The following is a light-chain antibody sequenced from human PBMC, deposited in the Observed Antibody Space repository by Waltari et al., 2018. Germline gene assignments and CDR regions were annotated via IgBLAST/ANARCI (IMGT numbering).Light chain of an antibody. Sequence: QSVLTQPPSVSVAPGPRVTISCTGSSSTIGAGYDVHWYQQLPGTAPNLLIYGSSNRPSGVPDRFSGSKSGTSASLAITGLQAEDEADFFCQSFDSSLSVLYVFGTGTKITVL. J-gene: IGLJ1*01. CDR3: QSFDSSLSVLYV. V-gene: IGLV1-40*01. CDR1: SSTIGAGYD. CDR2: GSS.